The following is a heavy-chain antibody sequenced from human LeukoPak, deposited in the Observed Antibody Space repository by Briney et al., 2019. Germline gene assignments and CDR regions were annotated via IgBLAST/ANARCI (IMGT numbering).Heavy chain of an antibody. CDR2: ISGSGGST. CDR3: AKGEPHYYDSSGVFDY. Sequence: GGSLRLSCAASGFTFSSYAMSWVRQAPGKGLEWVSAISGSGGSTYYADSVKGRFTISRDNSKNTLYLQMNSLRAEDTAVYYCAKGEPHYYDSSGVFDYWGQGTLVTVSS. CDR1: GFTFSSYA. V-gene: IGHV3-23*01. D-gene: IGHD3-22*01. J-gene: IGHJ4*02.